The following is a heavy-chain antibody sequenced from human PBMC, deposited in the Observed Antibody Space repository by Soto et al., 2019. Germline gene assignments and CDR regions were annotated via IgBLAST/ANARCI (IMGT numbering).Heavy chain of an antibody. J-gene: IGHJ4*02. Sequence: ASVKVSCKASGGSLSTYGINWVRLAPGQGLEWMGGIIPKFGTTNYAQKFRGRVTITTDTSTSTAYMELRSLRSDDTAVYYCARDPPPPDYWGQGTLVTVSS. CDR3: ARDPPPPDY. V-gene: IGHV1-69*05. CDR2: IIPKFGTT. CDR1: GGSLSTYG.